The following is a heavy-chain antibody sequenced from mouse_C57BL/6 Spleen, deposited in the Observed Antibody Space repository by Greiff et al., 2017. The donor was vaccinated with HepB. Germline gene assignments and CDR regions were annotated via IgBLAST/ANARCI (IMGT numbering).Heavy chain of an antibody. CDR1: FFTFPSFC. Sequence: QVQLQQPCAVLVMPGASVSLSCTASFFTFPSFCLPCVKHMPGHGLEWIGEIDPSDSYTNYNQKFKGKSTLTVDKSSSTAYMQLSSLTSEDSAVYYCARRYSNRYYFDYWGQGTTLTVSS. CDR2: IDPSDSYT. J-gene: IGHJ2*01. D-gene: IGHD2-5*01. V-gene: IGHV1-69*01. CDR3: ARRYSNRYYFDY.